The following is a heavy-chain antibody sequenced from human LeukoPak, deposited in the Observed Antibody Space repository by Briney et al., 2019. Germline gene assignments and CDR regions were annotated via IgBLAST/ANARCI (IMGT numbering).Heavy chain of an antibody. J-gene: IGHJ6*02. CDR2: AYYTGDT. D-gene: IGHD6-19*01. CDR1: GGSVASTGCY. CDR3: GRHVSNGWDYHHGLDV. Sequence: SETLSLTCTVSGGSVASTGCYWGWIRQPPGKGLEWIGSAYYTGDTYSTPSLKSRLTISVDTSRNQFALTLSSVTAADTAVYYCGRHVSNGWDYHHGLDVWGQGTTVTVSS. V-gene: IGHV4-39*01.